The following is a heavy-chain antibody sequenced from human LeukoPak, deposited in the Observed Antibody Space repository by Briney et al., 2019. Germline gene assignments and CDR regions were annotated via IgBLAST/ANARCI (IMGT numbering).Heavy chain of an antibody. J-gene: IGHJ4*02. CDR2: INPNSGGT. D-gene: IGHD3-9*01. CDR3: ARDLNRYFDWLLHLDY. V-gene: IGHV1-2*02. CDR1: GYTFTGYY. Sequence: ASVKVSCKASGYTFTGYYMHWVRQAPGQGLEWMGWINPNSGGTNYAQKFQGRVTMTTDTSTSTAYMELRSLRSDDTAVYYCARDLNRYFDWLLHLDYWGQGTLVTVSS.